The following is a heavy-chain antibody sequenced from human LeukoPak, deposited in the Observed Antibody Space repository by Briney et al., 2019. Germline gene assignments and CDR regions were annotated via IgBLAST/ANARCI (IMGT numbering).Heavy chain of an antibody. CDR3: ARGDLGYCSGGSCYWHN. J-gene: IGHJ4*02. V-gene: IGHV4-39*07. Sequence: SETLSLTCTVSGGSISSSSYYWGWIRQSPGKGLEWIGSTYYSGYTYYNPSLKSRVTISVDTSKNEFSLKLSSVTAADTAVYYRARGDLGYCSGGSCYWHNWGQGTLVTVSS. CDR2: TYYSGYT. CDR1: GGSISSSSYY. D-gene: IGHD2-15*01.